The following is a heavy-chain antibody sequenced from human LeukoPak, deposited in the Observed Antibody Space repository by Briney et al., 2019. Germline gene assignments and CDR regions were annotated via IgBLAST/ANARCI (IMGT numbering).Heavy chain of an antibody. CDR2: INWNGGST. D-gene: IGHD1-26*01. V-gene: IGHV3-20*04. Sequence: GGSLRLSCAASGFTFDDYGMSWVRQAPGKGLEWVSGINWNGGSTGCAGSVKGRFTISRDNAKNSLYLQMNSLRAEDTALYYCARVRLQGGSYLDAFDYWGQGTLVTVRS. CDR1: GFTFDDYG. J-gene: IGHJ4*02. CDR3: ARVRLQGGSYLDAFDY.